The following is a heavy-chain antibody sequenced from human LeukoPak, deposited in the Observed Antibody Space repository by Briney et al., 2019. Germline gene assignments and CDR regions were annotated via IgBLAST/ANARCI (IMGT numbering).Heavy chain of an antibody. CDR2: IYTSGST. CDR3: ARQLQVCSGGSCYSGKGIDH. D-gene: IGHD2-15*01. Sequence: SETLSLTCTVSGGSISSGSYSWSWIRQPAGKGLEWIGRIYTSGSTNYNPSLKSRVTISVDTSKNQFSLKLSSVTAADTAVYYCARQLQVCSGGSCYSGKGIDHWGQGTLVTVSS. V-gene: IGHV4-61*02. CDR1: GGSISSGSYS. J-gene: IGHJ4*02.